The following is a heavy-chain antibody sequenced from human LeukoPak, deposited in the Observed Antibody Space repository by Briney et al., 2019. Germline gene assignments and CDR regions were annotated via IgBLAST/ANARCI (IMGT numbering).Heavy chain of an antibody. V-gene: IGHV4-59*01. D-gene: IGHD1-14*01. CDR2: IYYSGNV. CDR3: AKGGPEASAGLSWFDP. Sequence: SETLSLTCTVSGGSISSYYWSWIRQPPGKGLEWIGYIYYSGNVKYNPSLESRVTISVDRSKNQISLNLNSVTAADTAVYYCAKGGPEASAGLSWFDPWGQGTLVTVSS. CDR1: GGSISSYY. J-gene: IGHJ5*02.